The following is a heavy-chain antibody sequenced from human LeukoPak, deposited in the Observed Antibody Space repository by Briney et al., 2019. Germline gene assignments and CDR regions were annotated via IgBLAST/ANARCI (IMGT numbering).Heavy chain of an antibody. D-gene: IGHD1-14*01. CDR3: ARVGSSITIFDY. CDR1: GYTFTSYA. V-gene: IGHV1-18*01. Sequence: GASVKVSCKASGYTFTSYAFNWVRQAPGQRLEWMGWINSKNGNTHYAQNLQGRVTLTTDTSTRTAFMELRGLRSDDTAVYYCARVGSSITIFDYWGQGTLVTVSS. J-gene: IGHJ4*02. CDR2: INSKNGNT.